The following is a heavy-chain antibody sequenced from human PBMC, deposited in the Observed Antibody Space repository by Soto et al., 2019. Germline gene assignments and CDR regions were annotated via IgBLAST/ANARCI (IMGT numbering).Heavy chain of an antibody. V-gene: IGHV3-11*06. D-gene: IGHD5-18*01. CDR1: GFTFRDYY. CDR2: ITSDGNYK. J-gene: IGHJ5*02. Sequence: GGSLRLSCAASGFTFRDYYMSWIRQAPGKGLEWVSYITSDGNYKYYADSLKGRFTISRDNSKNTLYLQMNSLRAEDTAVYYCAKDPEGYSYGYIFDPWGQGTLVTVSS. CDR3: AKDPEGYSYGYIFDP.